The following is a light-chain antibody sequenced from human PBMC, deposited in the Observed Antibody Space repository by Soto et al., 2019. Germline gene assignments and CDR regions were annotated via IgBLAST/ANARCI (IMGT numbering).Light chain of an antibody. CDR3: QQRTNWLT. V-gene: IGKV3-11*01. CDR1: QNVSTY. J-gene: IGKJ3*01. Sequence: EIVFTQSPATLSLSPGERVTLSYSASQNVSTYLACYQQKPGQAPRRLIYDASDRATGIPARFSGSGSGTDFTLTISSPEPEDSAVYYCQQRTNWLTFGPGTKVDI. CDR2: DAS.